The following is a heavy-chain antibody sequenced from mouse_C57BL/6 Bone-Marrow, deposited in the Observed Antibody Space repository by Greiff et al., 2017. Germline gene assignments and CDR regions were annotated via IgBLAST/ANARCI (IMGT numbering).Heavy chain of an antibody. D-gene: IGHD1-1*01. CDR1: GFSLTSYA. CDR2: IWTGGGT. CDR3: ARMRPRAYYYGSTPFDY. V-gene: IGHV2-9-1*01. J-gene: IGHJ2*01. Sequence: QVQLKESGPGLVAPSQSLSITCTVSGFSLTSYAISWVRQPPGKGLEWLGVIWTGGGTNYNSALKSRLSISKDNSKSQVFLKMNSLQTDDTARYYCARMRPRAYYYGSTPFDYWGQGTTLTVSS.